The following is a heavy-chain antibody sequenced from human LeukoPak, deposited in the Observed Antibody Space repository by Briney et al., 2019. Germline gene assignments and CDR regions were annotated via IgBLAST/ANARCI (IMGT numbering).Heavy chain of an antibody. J-gene: IGHJ4*02. V-gene: IGHV6-1*01. CDR2: TYYMSKWYS. CDR1: GETASGIIVS. D-gene: IGHD1-20*01. CDR3: ATWHHELSYFDS. Sequence: SQTLSLTCAKSGETASGIIVSSGWIRQSPSRGLEWLGRTYYMSKWYSEYAESVKSRLTIDPPTSKNQCSLLSYSATTSLLIVFNCATWHHELSYFDSWGQGTLVTVSS.